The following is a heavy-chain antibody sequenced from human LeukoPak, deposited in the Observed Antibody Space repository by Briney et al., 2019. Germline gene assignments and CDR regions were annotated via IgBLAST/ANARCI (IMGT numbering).Heavy chain of an antibody. CDR3: ARDTDY. CDR2: IYSGGST. Sequence: SGGSLRLSCAASGFTVSSNYMSWVRQVPGKGLEWVSVIYSGGSTYYADSVKGRFTISRDNSKNTLYLQVNSLRAEDTAVYYCARDTDYWGQGTLVTVSS. J-gene: IGHJ4*02. CDR1: GFTVSSNY. V-gene: IGHV3-53*01.